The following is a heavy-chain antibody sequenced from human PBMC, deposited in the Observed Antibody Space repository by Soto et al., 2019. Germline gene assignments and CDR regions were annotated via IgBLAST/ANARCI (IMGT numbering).Heavy chain of an antibody. CDR1: GFTFSSYA. V-gene: IGHV3-30-3*01. Sequence: QVQLVESGGGVVQPGRSLRLSCAASGFTFSSYAMHWVRQAPGKGLEWVAVISYDGSNKYYADSVKGRFTISRDNSKNTLYLQRNSLRAEDTAVYYCARERDMLTGYYCGMDVWGQGTTVTVSS. J-gene: IGHJ6*02. CDR3: ARERDMLTGYYCGMDV. D-gene: IGHD3-9*01. CDR2: ISYDGSNK.